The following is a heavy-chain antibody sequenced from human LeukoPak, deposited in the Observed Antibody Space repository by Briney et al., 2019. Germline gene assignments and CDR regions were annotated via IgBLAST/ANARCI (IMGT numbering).Heavy chain of an antibody. CDR1: GGTFSSYA. J-gene: IGHJ4*02. D-gene: IGHD3-22*01. CDR2: IIPIFGTA. V-gene: IGHV1-69*13. CDR3: ASQPYDYYDSSGYYVDY. Sequence: SVKVSCKASGGTFSSYAISWVRQAPGQGLEWMGGIIPIFGTANYAQEFQGRVTITADESTSTAYMELSSLRSEDTAVYYCASQPYDYYDSSGYYVDYWGQGTLVTVSS.